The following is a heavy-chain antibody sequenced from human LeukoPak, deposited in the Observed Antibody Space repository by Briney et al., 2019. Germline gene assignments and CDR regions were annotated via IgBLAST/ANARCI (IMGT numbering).Heavy chain of an antibody. V-gene: IGHV4-34*01. J-gene: IGHJ4*02. CDR1: GGSFSGYY. CDR3: ARHLSSSWYGAPDY. Sequence: PSETLSLTCAVYGGSFSGYYWSWIRQPPGKGLEWIGEINHSGSTNYNPSLKSRVTISVDTSKNQFSLKLSSVTAADTAMYYCARHLSSSWYGAPDYWGQGTLVTVSS. D-gene: IGHD6-13*01. CDR2: INHSGST.